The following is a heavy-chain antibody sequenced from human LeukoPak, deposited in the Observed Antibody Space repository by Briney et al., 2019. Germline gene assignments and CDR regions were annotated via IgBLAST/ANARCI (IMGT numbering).Heavy chain of an antibody. CDR2: MNPNSGNT. CDR3: ARGPPIAGGGYRYSGAFDP. Sequence: GASVKVSCKASGYTFTSYDINWVRQATGQGLEWMGWMNPNSGNTGYAQKFQGRVTMTRNTSISTAYMELSSLRSEDTAVYYCARGPPIAGGGYRYSGAFDPWGQGTLVTVSS. V-gene: IGHV1-8*01. CDR1: GYTFTSYD. J-gene: IGHJ5*02. D-gene: IGHD5-12*01.